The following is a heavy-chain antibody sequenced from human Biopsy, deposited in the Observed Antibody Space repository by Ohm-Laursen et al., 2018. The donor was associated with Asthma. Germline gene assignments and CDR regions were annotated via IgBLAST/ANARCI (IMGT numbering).Heavy chain of an antibody. CDR2: ITGSGGFT. D-gene: IGHD1-26*01. V-gene: IGHV3-23*01. Sequence: SLRLSCAASGFTFSNYVMSWVRQAPGKGLEWVSSITGSGGFTYYTDSVKGRFTISRDNSRNTLHLQMNSLRAEDTAVYYCAKDVFPGWELRRGPDYRGQGTLVTVSS. CDR1: GFTFSNYV. CDR3: AKDVFPGWELRRGPDY. J-gene: IGHJ4*02.